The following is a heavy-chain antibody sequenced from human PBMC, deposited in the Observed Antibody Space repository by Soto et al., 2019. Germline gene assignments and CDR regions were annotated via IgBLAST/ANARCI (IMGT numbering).Heavy chain of an antibody. D-gene: IGHD6-13*01. CDR1: GFTFSSYS. J-gene: IGHJ4*02. CDR2: ISSSSSYI. CDR3: ARHRAAAAPYYFDY. Sequence: EVQLVESGGGLVKPGGSLRLSCAASGFTFSSYSMNWVRQAPGKGLEWVSSISSSSSYIYYADSVKGRFTISRDNAKNSLYLQMNSLRAEDTAVYYCARHRAAAAPYYFDYWGQGTLVTVS. V-gene: IGHV3-21*01.